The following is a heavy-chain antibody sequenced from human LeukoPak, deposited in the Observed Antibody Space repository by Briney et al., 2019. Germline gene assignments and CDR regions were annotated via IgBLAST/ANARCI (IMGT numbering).Heavy chain of an antibody. D-gene: IGHD3-22*01. CDR2: IIPIFGTA. CDR3: ASEDYYDSSGYSDY. V-gene: IGHV1-69*05. Sequence: SVKVSCKASGGTFTSYAISWVRQAPGQGLEWMGRIIPIFGTANYAQKFQGRVTITTDESTSTAYMELSSLRSEDTAVYYCASEDYYDSSGYSDYWGEGTLVTVSS. CDR1: GGTFTSYA. J-gene: IGHJ4*02.